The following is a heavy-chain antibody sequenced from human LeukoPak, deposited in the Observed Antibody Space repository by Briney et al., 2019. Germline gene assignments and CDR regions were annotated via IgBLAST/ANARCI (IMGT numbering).Heavy chain of an antibody. J-gene: IGHJ4*02. CDR2: ITGRDTSI. Sequence: GGSLRLSCAASGLTFTRFDMIWVRQAPGKGLEWVSIITGRDTSIYYADSVRRRFNIYRDNAKNSVYLQMNSLRAEDTAVYYCARTFDFWGQGVLVTVSS. CDR1: GLTFTRFD. V-gene: IGHV3-48*03. CDR3: ARTFDF.